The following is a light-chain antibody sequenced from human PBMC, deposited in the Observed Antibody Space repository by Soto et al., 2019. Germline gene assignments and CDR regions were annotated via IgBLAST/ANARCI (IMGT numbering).Light chain of an antibody. CDR3: QQYHTFSIA. CDR1: QTISSW. Sequence: DIQMTQSPSTLSGSVGDRVTITCLASQTISSWLAWYQQKPGRAPKLLIYDSSSLESGVPSRFSGSGSGTDFTLTISGLQPDDFATYYCQQYHTFSIAFGQGTRLEIK. CDR2: DSS. J-gene: IGKJ5*01. V-gene: IGKV1-5*01.